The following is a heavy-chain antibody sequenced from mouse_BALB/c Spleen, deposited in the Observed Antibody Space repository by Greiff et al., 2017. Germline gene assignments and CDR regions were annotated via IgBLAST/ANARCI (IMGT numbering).Heavy chain of an antibody. CDR3: ARHLGQGDMDY. J-gene: IGHJ4*01. V-gene: IGHV5-6*01. CDR2: ISSGGSYT. D-gene: IGHD4-1*01. CDR1: GFTFSSYG. Sequence: EVKLVESGGDLVKPGGSLKLSCAASGFTFSSYGMSWVRQTPDKRLEWVATISSGGSYTYYPDSVKGRFTISRDNAKNTLYLQMSSLKSEDTAMYYCARHLGQGDMDYWGQGTSVTVSS.